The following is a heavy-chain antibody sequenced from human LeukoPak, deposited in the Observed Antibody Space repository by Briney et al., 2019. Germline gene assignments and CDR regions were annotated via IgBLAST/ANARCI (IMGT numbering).Heavy chain of an antibody. Sequence: GGSPRLSCAASGFTFDDYAMHWVRQAPGKGLEWVSGISWNSGNIDYADSVKGRFTISRDNAKNSLYLQMNSLRAEDTALYYCAKDTRQSGDYWGQGTLVTVSS. CDR2: ISWNSGNI. D-gene: IGHD6-25*01. CDR1: GFTFDDYA. J-gene: IGHJ4*02. V-gene: IGHV3-9*01. CDR3: AKDTRQSGDY.